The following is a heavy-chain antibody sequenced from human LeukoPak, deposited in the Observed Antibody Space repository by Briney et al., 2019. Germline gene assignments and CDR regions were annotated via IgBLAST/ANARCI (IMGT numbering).Heavy chain of an antibody. Sequence: PSQTLSLTCTVSGGSISSGSYYWSWIRQPAGKGLEWIGRIYTSGSTNYNPSLKSRVTISVDTSKNQFSLKLSSVAAADTAVYYCARVRCNSTSCYRRYFDYWGQGTLVTVSS. CDR2: IYTSGST. CDR1: GGSISSGSYY. J-gene: IGHJ4*02. V-gene: IGHV4-61*02. D-gene: IGHD2-2*01. CDR3: ARVRCNSTSCYRRYFDY.